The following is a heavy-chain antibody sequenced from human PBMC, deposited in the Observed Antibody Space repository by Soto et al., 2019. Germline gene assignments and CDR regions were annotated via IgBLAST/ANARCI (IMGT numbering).Heavy chain of an antibody. V-gene: IGHV4-34*01. J-gene: IGHJ4*02. D-gene: IGHD3-3*01. Sequence: QVQLQQWGAGLLKPSETLSLTCAVYGGSFSGYYWSWIRQPPGKGLEWIGEINHSGSTNYNPSLKSRVTISVDTSKNQFSLKLSSVTAADTAVYYCARGGWSEEIDSWGQGTLVTVSS. CDR2: INHSGST. CDR1: GGSFSGYY. CDR3: ARGGWSEEIDS.